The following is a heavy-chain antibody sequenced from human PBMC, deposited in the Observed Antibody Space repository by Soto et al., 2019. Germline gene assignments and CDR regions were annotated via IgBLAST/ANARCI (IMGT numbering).Heavy chain of an antibody. CDR1: GFTFDDNA. V-gene: IGHV3-9*01. Sequence: PGGSLRLSCAVSGFTFDDNAMHWVRQAPEKGLEWVSGINWKSDIGYADSVKGRFTISRDNAENSLYLQMNSLRAEDTALYYCAISQDRRGRTTFIYWGQGTQVTV. CDR2: INWKSDI. CDR3: AISQDRRGRTTFIY. J-gene: IGHJ4*02. D-gene: IGHD3-16*01.